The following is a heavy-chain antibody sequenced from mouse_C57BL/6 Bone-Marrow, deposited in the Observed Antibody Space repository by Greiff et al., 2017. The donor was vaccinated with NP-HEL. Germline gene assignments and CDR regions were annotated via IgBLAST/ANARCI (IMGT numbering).Heavy chain of an antibody. J-gene: IGHJ1*03. CDR1: GYTFTDYA. CDR3: ARDDGYCWYFDV. V-gene: IGHV1-67*01. Sequence: VKLMESGPELVRPGVSVKISCKGSGYTFTDYAMHWVKQSHAKSLEWIGVISPYYGDASYNQKFKDKATMTVDKSSSTAYMELARLTSEDSAVDYCARDDGYCWYFDVWGTGTTVTVSS. CDR2: ISPYYGDA. D-gene: IGHD2-3*01.